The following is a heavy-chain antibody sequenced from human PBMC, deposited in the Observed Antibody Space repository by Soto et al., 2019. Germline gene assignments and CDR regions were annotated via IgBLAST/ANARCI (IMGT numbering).Heavy chain of an antibody. Sequence: EVQLVESGGGMVKPGGSLRLSCAASGFTFSSYSVNWFRQAPGKGLEWVSYMSSSSSNIYYADSVRGRFTISRDNAKNSLYLQMNSLRAEDTAVYYCATTCDSDSCYGNDYWGQGTLVTVSS. V-gene: IGHV3-21*01. CDR3: ATTCDSDSCYGNDY. J-gene: IGHJ4*02. CDR1: GFTFSSYS. D-gene: IGHD2-2*01. CDR2: MSSSSSNI.